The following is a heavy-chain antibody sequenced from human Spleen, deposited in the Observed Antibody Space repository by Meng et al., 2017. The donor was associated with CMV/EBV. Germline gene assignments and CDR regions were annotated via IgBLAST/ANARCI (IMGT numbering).Heavy chain of an antibody. CDR2: IFHDGST. CDR1: GGSISSYY. Sequence: GSLRLSCTVSGGSISSYYWSWIRQPPGKGLEWIGYIFHDGSTTHNPSLKSRVTMSVDTYQNQYSLKLNSVTAADTAVYYCARGGLGYFDYWGQGTLVTVSS. J-gene: IGHJ4*02. D-gene: IGHD5/OR15-5a*01. CDR3: ARGGLGYFDY. V-gene: IGHV4-59*01.